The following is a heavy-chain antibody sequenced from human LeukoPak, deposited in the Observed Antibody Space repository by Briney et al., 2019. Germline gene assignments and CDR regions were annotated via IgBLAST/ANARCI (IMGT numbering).Heavy chain of an antibody. CDR1: GFTFSSYA. CDR3: AKEPNNYYDSSGYYGY. Sequence: PGGSLRLSCAASGFTFSSYAMSWVRQAPGKGLEWVSAISGSGGSTYYADSVKGRFTISRDNSKNTLYVQMNSLRDEDTAVYYCAKEPNNYYDSSGYYGYWGQGTLVTVSS. D-gene: IGHD3-22*01. CDR2: ISGSGGST. V-gene: IGHV3-23*01. J-gene: IGHJ4*02.